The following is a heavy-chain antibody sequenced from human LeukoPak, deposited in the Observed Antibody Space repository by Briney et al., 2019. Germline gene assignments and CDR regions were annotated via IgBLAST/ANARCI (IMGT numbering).Heavy chain of an antibody. CDR3: ARALKGNYYSGSGTYRWFAP. CDR1: GYTFTNYD. V-gene: IGHV1-8*03. CDR2: MNPKSNNR. J-gene: IGHJ5*02. Sequence: GASVKVSCKASGYTFTNYDVNWVRQATGQGLEWMGWMNPKSNNRGYAQKFQGRVTITTNTSISTAYMELSNLGSEDTAVYYCARALKGNYYSGSGTYRWFAPWGQGTLVTVSS. D-gene: IGHD3-10*01.